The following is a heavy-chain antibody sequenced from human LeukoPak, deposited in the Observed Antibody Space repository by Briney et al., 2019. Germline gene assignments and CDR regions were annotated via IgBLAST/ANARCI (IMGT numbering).Heavy chain of an antibody. V-gene: IGHV3-23*01. Sequence: QSGGSLRLSCAASGFTFSIYAMSWVRQAPGKGLEWVSAITGSGGSTYYADSVKGRFTISRDNSKNTLYLQMNSLRAEDTAVYYCAPDSDRIAARPGNYFDYCGQGTLVTVSS. CDR3: APDSDRIAARPGNYFDY. D-gene: IGHD6-6*01. J-gene: IGHJ4*02. CDR2: ITGSGGST. CDR1: GFTFSIYA.